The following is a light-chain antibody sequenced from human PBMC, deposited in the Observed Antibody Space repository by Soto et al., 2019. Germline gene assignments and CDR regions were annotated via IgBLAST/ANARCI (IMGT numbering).Light chain of an antibody. CDR1: QSISTW. J-gene: IGKJ1*01. Sequence: DILMTQSPSTLSASVGDRVTITCRASQSISTWLAWYQQRAGKAPKLLIYKASNLESGVPSRFSGSGSGTDFTLTISSLQPADFATYYCQQYNRYSWAFGQGTKV. V-gene: IGKV1-5*03. CDR2: KAS. CDR3: QQYNRYSWA.